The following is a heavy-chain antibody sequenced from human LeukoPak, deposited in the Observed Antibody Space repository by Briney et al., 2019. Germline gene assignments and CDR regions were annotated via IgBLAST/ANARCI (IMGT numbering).Heavy chain of an antibody. V-gene: IGHV4-39*02. CDR2: IHYTGVT. CDR1: GFFISSQWYN. CDR3: VGDSNGYVSGSYSEPVDV. D-gene: IGHD3-10*01. J-gene: IGHJ4*02. Sequence: SETLSLTCAASGFFISSQWYNWGWIRQPPGEGLEWIGTIHYTGVTYYNPSLKGRLTLLVDRSKNQFSLKMSSLTAADMALYFCVGDSNGYVSGSYSEPVDVWGQGSLVVVSS.